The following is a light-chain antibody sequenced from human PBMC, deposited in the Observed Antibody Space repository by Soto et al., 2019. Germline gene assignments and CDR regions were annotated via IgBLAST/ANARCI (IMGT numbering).Light chain of an antibody. CDR3: QQYGSSPWT. CDR2: GAS. V-gene: IGKV3-20*01. CDR1: QSVSSY. Sequence: EIVLTPSPATLSLSPGERATLSCRASQSVSSYLAWYQQKPGQAPRLLIYGASSRTTGIPDRFSGSGSGTDFTLTISRLEPEDFAVYYCQQYGSSPWTFGQGTKVDIK. J-gene: IGKJ1*01.